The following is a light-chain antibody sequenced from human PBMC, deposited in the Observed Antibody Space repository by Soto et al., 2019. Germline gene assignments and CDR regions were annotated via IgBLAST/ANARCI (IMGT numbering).Light chain of an antibody. CDR3: QQYNNWPPWT. Sequence: EVVMTQSPATLSVSPGERATLSCRASQTVSSNLAWYQQKPGQAPRLVIYGVSTRATGIPARFSGSGSGTEFTLTISSVQSEDFGVYFCQQYNNWPPWTFGQGTKVDIK. CDR2: GVS. J-gene: IGKJ1*01. CDR1: QTVSSN. V-gene: IGKV3-15*01.